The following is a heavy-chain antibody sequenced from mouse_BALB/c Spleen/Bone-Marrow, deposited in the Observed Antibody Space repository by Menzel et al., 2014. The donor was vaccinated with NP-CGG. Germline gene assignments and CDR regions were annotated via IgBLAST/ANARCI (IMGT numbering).Heavy chain of an antibody. CDR1: GYAFGSSW. Sequence: QVQLQQSGPELVKPGASVKISCKGSGYAFGSSWMNWVKQRPGQGLEWIGRIYFGDGGTNNNGKFKDKATLTADKSSSTAYMQLSSLTSVDSAVYFCASLYGNGTKPGAWFAYWGQGTLVTVSA. D-gene: IGHD2-10*02. CDR2: IYFGDGGT. J-gene: IGHJ3*01. V-gene: IGHV1-82*01. CDR3: ASLYGNGTKPGAWFAY.